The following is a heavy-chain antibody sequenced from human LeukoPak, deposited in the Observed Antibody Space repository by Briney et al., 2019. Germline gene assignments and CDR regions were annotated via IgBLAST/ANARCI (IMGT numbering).Heavy chain of an antibody. Sequence: GGTLRLSCAASGFTFSSYGMSWVRQAPGKGLEWVSYISSSSSTIYYADSVKGRFTISRDNAKNSLYLQMNSLRAEDTAVYYCARDPSSWYYYYMDVWGKGTTVTVSS. CDR1: GFTFSSYG. CDR2: ISSSSSTI. J-gene: IGHJ6*03. D-gene: IGHD6-13*01. V-gene: IGHV3-48*01. CDR3: ARDPSSWYYYYMDV.